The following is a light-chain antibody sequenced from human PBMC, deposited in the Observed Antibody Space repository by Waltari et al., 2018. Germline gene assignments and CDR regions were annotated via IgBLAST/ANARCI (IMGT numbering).Light chain of an antibody. CDR2: WAS. CDR1: QSVLYSSNNKNY. J-gene: IGKJ3*01. Sequence: DIVMTQSPDSLAVSLGERATINCKSSQSVLYSSNNKNYLAWYHKKPGQPPKLLIYWASTRESGVPDRFSGSGSGTDFTLTISILQAEDVAVYYCQQYYSTPLTFGPGTKVDIK. V-gene: IGKV4-1*01. CDR3: QQYYSTPLT.